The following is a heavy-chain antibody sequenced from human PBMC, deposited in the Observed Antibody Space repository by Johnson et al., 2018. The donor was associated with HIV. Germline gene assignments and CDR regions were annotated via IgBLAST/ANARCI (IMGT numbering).Heavy chain of an antibody. Sequence: VQLVESGGTLVRPGGSLRLSCAASGFTFDDYAMHWVRQAPGKGLEWVSGISWNSESMAYADSVKGRFNISRDNSKNTLHLQMNSLRAEDTAVYYCAKDLFSAAAGTRNAFDIWGQGTMVTVSS. J-gene: IGHJ3*02. CDR3: AKDLFSAAAGTRNAFDI. CDR2: ISWNSESM. CDR1: GFTFDDYA. D-gene: IGHD6-13*01. V-gene: IGHV3-9*01.